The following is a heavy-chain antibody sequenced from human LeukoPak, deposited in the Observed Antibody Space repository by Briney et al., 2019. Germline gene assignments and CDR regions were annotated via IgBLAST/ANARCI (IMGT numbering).Heavy chain of an antibody. CDR3: TLSKYCSSTTCYSPFDY. D-gene: IGHD2-2*02. CDR1: GYTFTSYG. J-gene: IGHJ4*02. CDR2: ISAYNGST. Sequence: ASVKVSCKASGYTFTSYGISWVRQAPGQGLEWMGWISAYNGSTNYAQKLQGRVTMTTDTSTSTAYMELRSLRSDDTAVYYCTLSKYCSSTTCYSPFDYWGQGTLVTVSS. V-gene: IGHV1-18*01.